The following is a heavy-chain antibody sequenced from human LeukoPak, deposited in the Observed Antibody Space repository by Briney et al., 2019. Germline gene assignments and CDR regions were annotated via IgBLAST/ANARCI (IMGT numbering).Heavy chain of an antibody. CDR3: ARESSSGYDPGY. D-gene: IGHD3-22*01. CDR2: ISSSSSYI. CDR1: GFTFSSYA. J-gene: IGHJ4*02. V-gene: IGHV3-21*01. Sequence: GGSLRLSCAASGFTFSSYAMHWVRQAPGKGLEWVSSISSSSSYIYYADSVKGRFTISRDNAKNSLYLQMNSLRAEDTAVYYCARESSSGYDPGYWGQGTLVTVSS.